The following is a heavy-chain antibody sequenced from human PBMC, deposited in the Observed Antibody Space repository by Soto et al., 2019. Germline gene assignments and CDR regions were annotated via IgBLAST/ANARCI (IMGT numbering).Heavy chain of an antibody. J-gene: IGHJ5*02. V-gene: IGHV1-69*02. Sequence: QVQLVQSGAEVKKPGSSVKVSCKASGGTFSSYTISWVRQAPGQGLEWMGRIIPILGIANYAQKFQGRVTITADKSTSTAYMELSSLRSEDTAVYYCAVGGAVGAQAAWFDPWGQGTLVTVSS. CDR2: IIPILGIA. CDR1: GGTFSSYT. D-gene: IGHD1-26*01. CDR3: AVGGAVGAQAAWFDP.